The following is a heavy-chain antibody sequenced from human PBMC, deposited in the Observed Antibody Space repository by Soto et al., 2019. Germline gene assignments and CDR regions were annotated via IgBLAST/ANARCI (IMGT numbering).Heavy chain of an antibody. CDR1: YGSISNYY. J-gene: IGHJ3*02. V-gene: IGHV4-59*01. CDR3: ARGGRDGYNYWPVGVFEI. CDR2: IYYTGST. D-gene: IGHD5-12*01. Sequence: PSETLSLTCTFSYGSISNYYLGLILQTPCKVLEWIGYIYYTGSTNYNPSLKSRVTISADTSKNQFSLKLSSVTAADTAVYHCARGGRDGYNYWPVGVFEIWGQGTMVTVSS.